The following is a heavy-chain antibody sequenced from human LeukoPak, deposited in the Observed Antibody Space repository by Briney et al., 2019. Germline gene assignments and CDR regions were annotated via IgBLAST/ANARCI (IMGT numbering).Heavy chain of an antibody. V-gene: IGHV4-59*08. CDR2: ACYSGST. Sequence: PSETLSLTCTVPGGSISNYYWSWIRQPPGKGLEWIGYACYSGSTNYNPSLESRVTMSVDTSKNKFTLKLSSVTAADTAVYYCARNAAVATSRSWFDPWGQGTLVTVSS. CDR3: ARNAAVATSRSWFDP. CDR1: GGSISNYY. J-gene: IGHJ5*02. D-gene: IGHD6-19*01.